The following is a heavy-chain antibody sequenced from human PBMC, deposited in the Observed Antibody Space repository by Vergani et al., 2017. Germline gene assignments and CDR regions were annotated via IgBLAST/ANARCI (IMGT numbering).Heavy chain of an antibody. Sequence: EVQLVESGGVVIQPGGSLRLSCAASGFSFDNYVMHWVRQAPGKGLEWVSRINSDGSSTSYADSVKGRFTISRDNAKNTLYLQMNSLRAEDTAVYYCARQGNGDYYFDYWGQGTLVTVSS. CDR3: ARQGNGDYYFDY. V-gene: IGHV3-74*02. J-gene: IGHJ4*02. D-gene: IGHD4-17*01. CDR2: INSDGSST. CDR1: GFSFDNYV.